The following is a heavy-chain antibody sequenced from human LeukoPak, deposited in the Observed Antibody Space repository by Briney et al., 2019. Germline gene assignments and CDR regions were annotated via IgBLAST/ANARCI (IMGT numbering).Heavy chain of an antibody. CDR1: GFIFNDYA. D-gene: IGHD5-24*01. V-gene: IGHV3-30*04. CDR3: ARPSPPGDGYNPPDH. CDR2: ISHDERTK. J-gene: IGHJ4*02. Sequence: GTSLRLSCKASGFIFNDYAMHWVRQAPGKGLEWVAVISHDERTKYYADSMKGRITISRDNSKNTLFLQMNNLRSEDTAVYFCARPSPPGDGYNPPDHWGQGTLVTVSS.